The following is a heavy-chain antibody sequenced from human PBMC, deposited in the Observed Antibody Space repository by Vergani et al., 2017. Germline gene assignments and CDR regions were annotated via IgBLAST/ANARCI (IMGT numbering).Heavy chain of an antibody. CDR2: ISSSGSTI. CDR3: VREGSYCGSTTCRDPGCVYVYHMDV. J-gene: IGHJ6*03. D-gene: IGHD2-21*01. CDR1: GFTFSDYY. Sequence: QVQLVESAGGLVKPGGSLRLSCAASGFTFSDYYMSWIRQAPGKGLEWVSYISSSGSTIYYADSVKGRFTISRDNSRNTLDLLMSSLRAEDTAIYYCVREGSYCGSTTCRDPGCVYVYHMDVWGEGTTVTVSS. V-gene: IGHV3-11*04.